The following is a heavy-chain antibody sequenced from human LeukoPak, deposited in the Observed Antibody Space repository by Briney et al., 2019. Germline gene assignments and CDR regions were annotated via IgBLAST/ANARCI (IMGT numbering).Heavy chain of an antibody. Sequence: GGSLRLSCAASGFTVSTNYMSWVRQAPGKGLEWVSLIYSGGGTYYADSVKGRFTISRDNSRNTQSLQMNSLRVDDTAVYYCARGFRSVTTWGYFDYWGQGALVTVSS. J-gene: IGHJ4*02. CDR1: GFTVSTNY. CDR3: ARGFRSVTTWGYFDY. V-gene: IGHV3-66*01. CDR2: IYSGGGT. D-gene: IGHD4-17*01.